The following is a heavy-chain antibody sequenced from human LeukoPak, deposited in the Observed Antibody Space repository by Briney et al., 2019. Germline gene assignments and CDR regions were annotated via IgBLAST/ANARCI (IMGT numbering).Heavy chain of an antibody. V-gene: IGHV3-30-3*01. D-gene: IGHD4-17*01. CDR3: AKEPYGDYYFDY. CDR2: ISYDGGTK. J-gene: IGHJ4*02. CDR1: GFTFSNYA. Sequence: GGSLRLSCIASGFTFSNYAMHWVRQAPGKGLEWVAVISYDGGTKYYADSVKGRFSISRDNSKNTLYLQMNSLRAEDTAVYYCAKEPYGDYYFDYWGQGTLVTVSS.